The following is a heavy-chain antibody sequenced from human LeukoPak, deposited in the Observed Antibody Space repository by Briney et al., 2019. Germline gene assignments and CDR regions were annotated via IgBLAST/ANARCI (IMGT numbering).Heavy chain of an antibody. V-gene: IGHV4-34*01. Sequence: SETLSLTCAFYGGSFSGYYWSWIRQPRGKGLEWIGGINHSGSTNYNPSLKSRGTISVDTSKNQFSLELSSVTAADLAVYYCARGLLFRPTLAYWGGEPLVPVSP. CDR3: ARGLLFRPTLAY. CDR1: GGSFSGYY. CDR2: INHSGST. J-gene: IGHJ4*02. D-gene: IGHD2-21*02.